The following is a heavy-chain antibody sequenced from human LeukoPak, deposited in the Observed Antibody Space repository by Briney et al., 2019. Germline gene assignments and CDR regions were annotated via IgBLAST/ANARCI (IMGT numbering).Heavy chain of an antibody. D-gene: IGHD2-21*02. CDR3: AKIRCGGDCLSYYYYYGMDV. Sequence: GGSLRLSCAASGFTFSSYAMSWVRQAPGKGLEWVSAISGSGGSTYYADSVKGRFTTSRDNSKNTLYLQMNSLRAEDTAVYYCAKIRCGGDCLSYYYYYGMDVWGQGTTVTVSS. CDR2: ISGSGGST. CDR1: GFTFSSYA. J-gene: IGHJ6*02. V-gene: IGHV3-23*01.